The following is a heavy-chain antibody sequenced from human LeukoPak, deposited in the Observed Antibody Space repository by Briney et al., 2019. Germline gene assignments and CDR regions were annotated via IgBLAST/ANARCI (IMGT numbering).Heavy chain of an antibody. J-gene: IGHJ4*02. V-gene: IGHV4-59*01. CDR1: GFTFSSYA. D-gene: IGHD2-21*02. Sequence: GSLRLSCAASGFTFSSYAMSWIRQPPGKGLEWIGYIYYSGSTNYNPSLKSRVTISVDTSKNQFSLKLSSVTAADTAVYYCAREMGDEIDYWGQGTLVTVSS. CDR3: AREMGDEIDY. CDR2: IYYSGST.